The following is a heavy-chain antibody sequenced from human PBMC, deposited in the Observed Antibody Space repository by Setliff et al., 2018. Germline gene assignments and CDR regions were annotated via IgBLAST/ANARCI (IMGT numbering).Heavy chain of an antibody. CDR1: GYSISSGYY. V-gene: IGHV4-38-2*01. Sequence: SETLSLTCAVSGYSISSGYYWGWIRQPPGKGLEWIGSVYHSGSTYYNPSLKSRVTISVDTSKNQFSLKLSSVTAADTAVYYCARLWRRIQQIDYWGQGTLVTVSS. CDR2: VYHSGST. D-gene: IGHD3-10*01. CDR3: ARLWRRIQQIDY. J-gene: IGHJ4*02.